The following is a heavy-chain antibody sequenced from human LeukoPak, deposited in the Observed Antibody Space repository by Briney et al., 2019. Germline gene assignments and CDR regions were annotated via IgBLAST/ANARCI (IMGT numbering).Heavy chain of an antibody. CDR3: DRGYSIDY. J-gene: IGHJ4*02. D-gene: IGHD6-13*01. CDR1: GFTFSSYS. CDR2: ISSSSSTI. Sequence: GGSLRLSCAASGFTFSSYSMNWVRQAPGKGLEWVSYISSSSSTIYYADSVKGRFTISRDNSKNTLYLQMNSLRAEDTAVYYCDRGYSIDYWGQGTLVTVSS. V-gene: IGHV3-48*01.